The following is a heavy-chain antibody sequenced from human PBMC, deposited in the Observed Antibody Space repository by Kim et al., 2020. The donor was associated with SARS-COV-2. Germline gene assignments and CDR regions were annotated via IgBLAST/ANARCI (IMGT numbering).Heavy chain of an antibody. J-gene: IGHJ6*02. CDR2: T. Sequence: TDYTDSGRGRFTISRDNAKNTLYLQMNSLRAKDTAVYYCARRPERYGMVVWGQGTTVTVSS. CDR3: ARRPERYGMVV. V-gene: IGHV3-74*01.